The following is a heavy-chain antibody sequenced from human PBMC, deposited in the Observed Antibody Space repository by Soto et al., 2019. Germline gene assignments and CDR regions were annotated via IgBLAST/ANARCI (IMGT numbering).Heavy chain of an antibody. CDR1: GFTFHTYS. D-gene: IGHD2-8*02. Sequence: GGSLRLSCAASGFTFHTYSMNWVRQAPGKGLEWVSSIDSGSNFIHYADSVKGRFTISRDNANNSLYLQMNSLRAEDSAVYYCASAGGTFWGQGALVTVSS. CDR2: IDSGSNFI. CDR3: ASAGGTF. V-gene: IGHV3-21*01. J-gene: IGHJ4*02.